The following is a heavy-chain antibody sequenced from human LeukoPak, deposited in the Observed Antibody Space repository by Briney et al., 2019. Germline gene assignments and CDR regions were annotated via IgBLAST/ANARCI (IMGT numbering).Heavy chain of an antibody. CDR1: GASFSASY. CDR3: ARGRYGPRLGN. CDR2: INNSGST. V-gene: IGHV4-34*01. J-gene: IGHJ4*02. D-gene: IGHD3-16*01. Sequence: TSETLSLTCAVYGASFSASYWSWIRQSPEKGLEWIGEINNSGSTSYNPALNSRVIMSVDRSKNQFSTRLTSVTAANTAVYYCARGRYGPRLGNWGQGTLVTVSS.